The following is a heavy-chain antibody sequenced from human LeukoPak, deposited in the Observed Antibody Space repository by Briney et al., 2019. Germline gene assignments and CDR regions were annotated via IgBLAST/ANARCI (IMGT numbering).Heavy chain of an antibody. D-gene: IGHD3-3*01. CDR2: ISYSGSS. Sequence: SDTLSLTCTVSGGSISSSTYYWGWIRQPPGKGLEWIGSISYSGSSYYNPSLKSRVTISVDTSKNQFSLKVSSVTAADTAVYYCARLFYDFWSGHYYYYMDVWGKGTTVTVSS. J-gene: IGHJ6*03. CDR1: GGSISSSTYY. CDR3: ARLFYDFWSGHYYYYMDV. V-gene: IGHV4-39*01.